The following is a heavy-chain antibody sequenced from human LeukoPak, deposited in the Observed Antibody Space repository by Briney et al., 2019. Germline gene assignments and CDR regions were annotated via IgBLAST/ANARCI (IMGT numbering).Heavy chain of an antibody. CDR1: GYTFTGYY. D-gene: IGHD6-19*01. V-gene: IGHV1-2*02. CDR3: ARGSGWYNWFDP. CDR2: INPNRGGT. J-gene: IGHJ5*02. Sequence: GASVKVSCKASGYTFTGYYMHWVRQAPGQGLGWMGWINPNRGGTNYAQKFQGRVTMTRDTSISTAYMKLSRLRSDDTAVYYCARGSGWYNWFDPWGQGTLVTVSS.